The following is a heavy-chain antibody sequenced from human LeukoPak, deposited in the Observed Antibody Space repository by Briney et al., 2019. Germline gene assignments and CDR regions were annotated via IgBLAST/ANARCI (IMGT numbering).Heavy chain of an antibody. CDR2: INHSGST. V-gene: IGHV4-34*01. J-gene: IGHJ4*02. Sequence: PSETLSLTCAVYGGSFSGYYWSWIRQPPGKGLEWIGEINHSGSTNYNPSLKSRVTISVDTSKNQFSLKLSSVTAADTAVYYCARRTVRGVTRPLVSGPLVGPFLDYWGQGTLVTVSS. D-gene: IGHD3-10*01. CDR1: GGSFSGYY. CDR3: ARRTVRGVTRPLVSGPLVGPFLDY.